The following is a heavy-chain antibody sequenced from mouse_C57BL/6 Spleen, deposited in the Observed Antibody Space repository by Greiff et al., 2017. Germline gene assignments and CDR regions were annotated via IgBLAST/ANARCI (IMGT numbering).Heavy chain of an antibody. CDR1: GFSLTSYG. CDR2: IWSGGST. Sequence: QVHVKQSGPGLVQPSQSLSITCTVSGFSLTSYGVHWVRQSPGKGLEWLGVIWSGGSTDYNAAFISRLSISKDNSKSQVFFKMNSLQADDTAIYYCAREVAPNWYFDVWGTGTTVTVSS. D-gene: IGHD1-1*01. V-gene: IGHV2-2*01. CDR3: AREVAPNWYFDV. J-gene: IGHJ1*03.